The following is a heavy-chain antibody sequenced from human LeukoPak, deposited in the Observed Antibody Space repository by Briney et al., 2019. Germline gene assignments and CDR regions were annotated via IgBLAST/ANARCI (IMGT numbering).Heavy chain of an antibody. CDR2: INHSGRT. CDR1: GGSFSGYY. CDR3: AGEGSGWDY. D-gene: IGHD6-19*01. Sequence: SETLSLTCAVYGGSFSGYYWTWIRQPPGKGLEWIGEINHSGRTNYNPSLKSRVTISVDTSKNQFSLKLSSVTAADTAVYYCAGEGSGWDYWGQGTLVTVSS. V-gene: IGHV4-34*01. J-gene: IGHJ4*02.